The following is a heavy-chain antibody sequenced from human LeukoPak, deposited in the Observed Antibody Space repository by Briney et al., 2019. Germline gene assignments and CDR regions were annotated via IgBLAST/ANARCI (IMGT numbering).Heavy chain of an antibody. D-gene: IGHD3-10*01. CDR1: GGSISSYY. CDR3: ARVGGFGAFDI. J-gene: IGHJ3*02. Sequence: SETLSLTCTVSGGSISSYYWSWIRQPPGKGLEWIGYIYYSGSTNYNPSLKSRVTISVDRSKNQFSLKLSSVTAADTAVYYCARVGGFGAFDIWGQGTMVTVSS. CDR2: IYYSGST. V-gene: IGHV4-59*12.